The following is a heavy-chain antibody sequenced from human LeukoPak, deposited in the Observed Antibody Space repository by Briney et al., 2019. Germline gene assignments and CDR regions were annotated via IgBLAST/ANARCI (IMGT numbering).Heavy chain of an antibody. V-gene: IGHV1-8*01. D-gene: IGHD1-1*01. CDR3: ARYPYYYYGMDV. CDR2: MSPNSGNT. Sequence: ASVKVSCKASGYTFTSYDINWVRQATGQGLEWMGWMSPNSGNTGYAQKFQGRVTMTRNTSISTAYMELSSLRSEDTAVYYCARYPYYYYGMDVWGQGTTVTVSS. J-gene: IGHJ6*02. CDR1: GYTFTSYD.